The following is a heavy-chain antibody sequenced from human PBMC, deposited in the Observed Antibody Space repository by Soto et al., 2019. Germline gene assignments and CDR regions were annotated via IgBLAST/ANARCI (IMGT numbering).Heavy chain of an antibody. V-gene: IGHV1-18*01. CDR1: GYTFSNYG. D-gene: IGHD3-10*01. CDR2: ISGYNGDT. J-gene: IGHJ4*02. Sequence: QIQLVQSAAEVLKPGASVKVSCKASGYTFSNYGISWVRQAPGQGLEWTAWISGYNGDTKTAQSLQGRVSVTTDTSTSTAYMELRSLRSDDTAIYYFARALGSGTGFDYWGQGTLVTVSS. CDR3: ARALGSGTGFDY.